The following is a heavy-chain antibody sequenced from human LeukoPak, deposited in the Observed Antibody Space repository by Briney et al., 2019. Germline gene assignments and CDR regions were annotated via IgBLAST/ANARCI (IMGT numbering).Heavy chain of an antibody. CDR2: IYYSGST. CDR3: ARLTQVRTCGYYYGSGSCGELDY. Sequence: PSETLSLTCTVSGGSISSSSYYWGWIRQPPGKGLEWIGSIYYSGSTYYNPSLKSRVTISVDTSKNQFSLKLSSVTAADTAVYYCARLTQVRTCGYYYGSGSCGELDYWGQGTLVTVSS. J-gene: IGHJ4*02. V-gene: IGHV4-39*01. D-gene: IGHD3-10*01. CDR1: GGSISSSSYY.